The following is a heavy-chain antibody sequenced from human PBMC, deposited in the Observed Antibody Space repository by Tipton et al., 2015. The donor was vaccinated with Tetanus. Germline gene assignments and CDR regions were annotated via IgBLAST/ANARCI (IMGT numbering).Heavy chain of an antibody. CDR2: IDPNSGGT. CDR1: GYTFTGYY. D-gene: IGHD3-22*01. V-gene: IGHV1-2*02. J-gene: IGHJ6*02. Sequence: QLVQSGAEVKKPGASVKVSCKASGYTFTGYYMYWVRQAPGQGLEWMGWIDPNSGGTVYAQKFQGRVTMTRDTSISTACMGLRSLRSDDTAVYYCARDRGDYIYYGMDVWGPGTTVTVS. CDR3: ARDRGDYIYYGMDV.